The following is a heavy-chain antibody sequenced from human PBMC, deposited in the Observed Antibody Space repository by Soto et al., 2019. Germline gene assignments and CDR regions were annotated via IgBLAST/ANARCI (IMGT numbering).Heavy chain of an antibody. J-gene: IGHJ4*02. Sequence: SETLSLTCTVSGGSISSSSYYWGWIRQPPGKGLEWIGSIYYSGSTYYNPSLKSRVTISVDTSKNQFSLKLSSVTAADTAVYYCAREGGFGITGTPYWGQGTLVTVSS. CDR3: AREGGFGITGTPY. D-gene: IGHD1-7*01. CDR2: IYYSGST. CDR1: GGSISSSSYY. V-gene: IGHV4-39*02.